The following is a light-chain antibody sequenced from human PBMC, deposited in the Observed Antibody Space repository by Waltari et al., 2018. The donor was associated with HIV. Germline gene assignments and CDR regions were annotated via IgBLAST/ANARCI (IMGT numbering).Light chain of an antibody. CDR3: CSYAGDSVV. J-gene: IGLJ2*01. V-gene: IGLV2-11*01. Sequence: QSALTQPRSVSGSPGQSVAISCTGTSSDVGGYNYVSWYQQHPGKAPKRMLSDVNKRPSGVPDRCSGSKSGNTDSLTSSGLQADDEADYYCCSYAGDSVVFGGGTKLTVL. CDR2: DVN. CDR1: SSDVGGYNY.